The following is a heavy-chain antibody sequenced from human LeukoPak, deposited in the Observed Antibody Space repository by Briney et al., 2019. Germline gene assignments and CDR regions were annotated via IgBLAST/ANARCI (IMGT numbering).Heavy chain of an antibody. J-gene: IGHJ4*02. CDR3: ARDNGYYSHYFDY. CDR2: ISSSSSYI. Sequence: GGSLRLSCAASGFTFSSYWMHWVRQAPGKGLEWVSSISSSSSYIYYADSVKGRFTISRDNAKNSLYLQMNSLRAEDTAVYYCARDNGYYSHYFDYWGQGTLVTVSS. CDR1: GFTFSSYW. D-gene: IGHD3-22*01. V-gene: IGHV3-21*01.